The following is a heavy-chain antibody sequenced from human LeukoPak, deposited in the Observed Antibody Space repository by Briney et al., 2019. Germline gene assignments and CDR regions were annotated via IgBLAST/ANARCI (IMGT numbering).Heavy chain of an antibody. V-gene: IGHV3-23*01. Sequence: PGGSLRLSCAASGFTFNNYAMSWVRQAPGMGLEWVSTISGSGVTTYYADSVRGRFTISRDNSKTTLYLQLDSLRPEDMATYYCAKSPGQIQLDYFDYWGQGTLVTVSS. CDR2: ISGSGVTT. D-gene: IGHD1-1*01. J-gene: IGHJ4*02. CDR3: AKSPGQIQLDYFDY. CDR1: GFTFNNYA.